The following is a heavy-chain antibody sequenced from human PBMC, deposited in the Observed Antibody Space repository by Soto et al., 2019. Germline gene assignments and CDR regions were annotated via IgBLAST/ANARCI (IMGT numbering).Heavy chain of an antibody. CDR1: GFTFSSYA. J-gene: IGHJ6*02. V-gene: IGHV3-23*01. Sequence: EVQLLESGGGLVQPGGSLRLSCAASGFTFSSYAMSWVRQAPGKGLEWVSAISGSGGSTYFADSVKGRFTISRDNSKNTLYLQMNSLRAEDTAVYYCAKNVWGITIFGGMDVWGQGTTVTVSS. D-gene: IGHD3-9*01. CDR2: ISGSGGST. CDR3: AKNVWGITIFGGMDV.